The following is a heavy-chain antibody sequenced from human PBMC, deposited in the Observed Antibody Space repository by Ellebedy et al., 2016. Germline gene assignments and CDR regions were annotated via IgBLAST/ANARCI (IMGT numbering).Heavy chain of an antibody. V-gene: IGHV4-4*07. CDR2: IYTSGST. Sequence: SETLSLTXTVSGGSISSYYWSWIRQPAGKGLEWIGRIYTSGSTNYNPSLKSRVTMSVDTSKNQFSLKLNSVTAADTAVYYCARAEDSSSGPSFDYWGQGTLVTVSS. D-gene: IGHD6-6*01. CDR1: GGSISSYY. J-gene: IGHJ4*02. CDR3: ARAEDSSSGPSFDY.